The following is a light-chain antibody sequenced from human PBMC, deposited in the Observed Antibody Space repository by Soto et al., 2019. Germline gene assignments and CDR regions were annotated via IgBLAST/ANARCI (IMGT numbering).Light chain of an antibody. J-gene: IGKJ5*01. CDR3: QQRNVWPPIT. Sequence: EIVITQSPGTPSFSPGGRATPSCRASQSVSILLAWYQQKPGQAPRLLIHGATTRATGIPARFGGSGSGTDFTLTINSLEPEDFAVYYCQQRNVWPPITFGQGTRLEIK. CDR2: GAT. V-gene: IGKV3-15*01. CDR1: QSVSIL.